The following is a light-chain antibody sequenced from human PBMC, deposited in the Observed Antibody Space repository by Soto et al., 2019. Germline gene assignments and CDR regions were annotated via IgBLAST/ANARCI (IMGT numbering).Light chain of an antibody. V-gene: IGLV2-14*01. CDR3: RSYISINTLVYV. CDR2: DVS. CDR1: SSDVGGYDY. Sequence: QSVLAQPASVSGSPGQSIAISCTGTSSDVGGYDYVSWYQQHPGKAPKLIIYDVSNRPSGISNRFSGSKSGNTASLTISGFQTEDEAVYYWRSYISINTLVYVFGTGTKVT. J-gene: IGLJ1*01.